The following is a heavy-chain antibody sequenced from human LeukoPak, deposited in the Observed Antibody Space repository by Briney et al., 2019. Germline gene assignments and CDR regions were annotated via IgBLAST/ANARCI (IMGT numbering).Heavy chain of an antibody. J-gene: IGHJ4*02. CDR3: ARSRDAYNPIDY. D-gene: IGHD5-24*01. CDR1: GYSFTSYG. CDR2: ISPGDSET. V-gene: IGHV5-51*01. Sequence: GESLKISCEASGYSFTSYGIGWVRQMPGKGLEWMGIISPGDSETRYRPSFKGQVTIPVDKSISTAYLQWSSLRASDTATYYCARSRDAYNPIDYWGQGTLVTVSS.